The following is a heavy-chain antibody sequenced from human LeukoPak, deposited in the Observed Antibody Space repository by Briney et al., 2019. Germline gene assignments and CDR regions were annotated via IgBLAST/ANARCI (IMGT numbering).Heavy chain of an antibody. D-gene: IGHD3-22*01. Sequence: ASVKVSCKASGYTFTSYGISWVRQAPGQGLEWMGWISAYNGNTNYAQKLQGRVTMTTDTPTSTAYMELRSLRSDDTAVYYCARDPRDYYDSSGYYYFDYWGQGTLVTVSS. J-gene: IGHJ4*02. CDR1: GYTFTSYG. CDR3: ARDPRDYYDSSGYYYFDY. CDR2: ISAYNGNT. V-gene: IGHV1-18*01.